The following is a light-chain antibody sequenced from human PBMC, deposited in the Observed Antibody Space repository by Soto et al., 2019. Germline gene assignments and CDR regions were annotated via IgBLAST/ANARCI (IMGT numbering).Light chain of an antibody. CDR2: AAS. Sequence: DIQMTQSPSSLSASVGDRVTITCQASQDISNYLAWFQQKPGKAPKSLIYAASNLESGVPPKFSGSASGTDFTLTISSLQPEDFATYYCQQYDSYPITFGQGTRLEIK. J-gene: IGKJ5*01. CDR3: QQYDSYPIT. CDR1: QDISNY. V-gene: IGKV1-16*02.